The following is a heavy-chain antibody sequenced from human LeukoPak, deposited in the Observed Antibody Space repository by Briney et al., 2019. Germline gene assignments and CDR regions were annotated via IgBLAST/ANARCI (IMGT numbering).Heavy chain of an antibody. CDR2: INPSGGST. D-gene: IGHD5-24*01. J-gene: IGHJ3*02. V-gene: IGHV1-46*01. CDR3: ARVTRRDGYNDAFDI. CDR1: GYTFTSYY. Sequence: ASVKVSCKASGYTFTSYYMHWVRQAPGQGLEWMGIINPSGGSTSYAQKFQGRVTMTRDTSTSTVYMELSSLRSEDTAVYYCARVTRRDGYNDAFDIWGQGTMVTVAS.